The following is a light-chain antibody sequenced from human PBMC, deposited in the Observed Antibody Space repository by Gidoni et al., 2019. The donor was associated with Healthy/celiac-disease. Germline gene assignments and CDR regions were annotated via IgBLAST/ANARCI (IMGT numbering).Light chain of an antibody. CDR1: QGISSW. J-gene: IGKJ1*01. V-gene: IGKV1-12*01. CDR2: DAS. Sequence: IQITQSPSSVSASVGDRVTITCRVSQGISSWLAGYQQKPGKSPKLLIYDASSLQSGVPSRFSGSGSGTDVTLTISSLQPEDFATYYCRQANSFPWTFGEGTKVEIK. CDR3: RQANSFPWT.